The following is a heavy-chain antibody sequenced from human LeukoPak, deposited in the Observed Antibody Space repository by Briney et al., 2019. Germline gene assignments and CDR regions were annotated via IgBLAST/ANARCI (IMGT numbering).Heavy chain of an antibody. CDR3: ASTHCASPSCYSYYYSGLDV. CDR2: IYNSGSA. J-gene: IGHJ6*02. V-gene: IGHV4-31*11. CDR1: GVSISSGTYY. Sequence: SETLSLTCAVSGVSISSGTYYWNWIRQHPGKGLEWIGHIYNSGSAYYNPSLMSRVSISIDTSENQFSLKLSSVTAADTAVYYCASTHCASPSCYSYYYSGLDVWGQGTTVTVSS. D-gene: IGHD2-2*01.